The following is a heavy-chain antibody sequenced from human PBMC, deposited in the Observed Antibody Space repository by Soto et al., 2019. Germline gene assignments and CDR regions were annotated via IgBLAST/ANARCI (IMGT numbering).Heavy chain of an antibody. CDR2: INHSGST. V-gene: IGHV4-34*01. D-gene: IGHD2-2*01. J-gene: IGHJ5*02. CDR1: GGSFSGYY. Sequence: PSETLSLTCAVYGGSFSGYYWSWIRQPPGKGLEWIGEINHSGSTNYNPSLKSRVTISVDTSKNQFSLKLSSVTAADTAVYYCARGVVVVPAASYNWFDPWGQGTPVTVSS. CDR3: ARGVVVVPAASYNWFDP.